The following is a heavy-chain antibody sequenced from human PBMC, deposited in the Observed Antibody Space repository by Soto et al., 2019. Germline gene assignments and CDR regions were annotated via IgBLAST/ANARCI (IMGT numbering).Heavy chain of an antibody. D-gene: IGHD3-22*01. J-gene: IGHJ4*02. Sequence: QVQLVESGGGVVQPGRSLRLSCAASGFTFSSYGMHWVRQAPGKGLEWVAVIWSDGSNKYYADSVKGRFTISRDNSKNTLYLQMNSLRAEDTAVYYCARASTYYYDSSGQFAAQGQFLFDYWGQGTLVTVSS. CDR3: ARASTYYYDSSGQFAAQGQFLFDY. CDR1: GFTFSSYG. CDR2: IWSDGSNK. V-gene: IGHV3-33*01.